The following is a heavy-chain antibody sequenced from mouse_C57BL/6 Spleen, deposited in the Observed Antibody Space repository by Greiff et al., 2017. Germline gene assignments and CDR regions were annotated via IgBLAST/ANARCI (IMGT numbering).Heavy chain of an antibody. CDR3: ARGSPTRDY. V-gene: IGHV1-81*01. Sequence: VQLQQSGAELARPGASVKLSCKASGYTFTSYGISWVKQRTGQGLEWIGEIYPRRGNTYYNEKFKGKATLTADKSSSTAYMELRSLTSEDSAVYFCARGSPTRDYWGQGTTLTVSS. J-gene: IGHJ2*01. CDR2: IYPRRGNT. CDR1: GYTFTSYG.